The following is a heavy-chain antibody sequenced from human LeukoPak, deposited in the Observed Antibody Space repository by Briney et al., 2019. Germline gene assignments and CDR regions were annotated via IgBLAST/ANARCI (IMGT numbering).Heavy chain of an antibody. CDR1: GFTFGVYG. D-gene: IGHD2-15*01. CDR2: IRGSGSQT. J-gene: IGHJ4*02. CDR3: ARDPGGYCSSGSCLGAGY. V-gene: IGHV3-23*01. Sequence: GGSLRLSCVASGFTFGVYGMGWLRQAPGKGLEWVSGIRGSGSQTFYADSVKGRFTISRDNSKNTLFLQMNSLRAEDTAVYYCARDPGGYCSSGSCLGAGYWGQGTLVTVSS.